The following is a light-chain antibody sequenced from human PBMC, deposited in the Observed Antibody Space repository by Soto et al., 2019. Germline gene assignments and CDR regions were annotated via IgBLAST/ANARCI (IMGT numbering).Light chain of an antibody. J-gene: IGLJ3*02. Sequence: QSALTQPASVSGSPGQSITISCTGTSSDVGLYNYVSWYQQHPGKAPKLLIYDVSDRPSGVSNRFSGSKSGNTASLTISGLQAEDEGDYYCSSYTAYTTLWVFGGGTQLTVL. CDR2: DVS. V-gene: IGLV2-14*03. CDR1: SSDVGLYNY. CDR3: SSYTAYTTLWV.